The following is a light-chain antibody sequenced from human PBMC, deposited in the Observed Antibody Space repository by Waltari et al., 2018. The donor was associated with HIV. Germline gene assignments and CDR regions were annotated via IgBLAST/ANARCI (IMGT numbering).Light chain of an antibody. CDR1: SSAVGPYDY. V-gene: IGLV2-14*03. J-gene: IGLJ2*01. CDR2: DVT. CDR3: GSYTTTSTLGV. Sequence: QSALTQPASVSGSPGQSITISCIGSSSAVGPYDYGSWYQHHPGKAPKLLIYDVTHRPSGISARFSGSKSGNTASLTISGLQADDEADYYCGSYTTTSTLGVFGGGTKLTVL.